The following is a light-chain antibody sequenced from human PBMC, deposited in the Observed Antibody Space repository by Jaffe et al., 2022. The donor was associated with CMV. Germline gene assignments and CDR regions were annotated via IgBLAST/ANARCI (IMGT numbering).Light chain of an antibody. CDR3: QHYNNWPPWT. V-gene: IGKV3-15*01. CDR1: QSVTTN. Sequence: EIAMTQSPDTLSVSPGERVTLSCRASQSVTTNLAWYQQKPGQAPRLLIHGASTRATGVPARFSGGGSGTEFTLTISSLQSEDFAIYYCQHYNNWPPWTFGQGTKVEIK. J-gene: IGKJ1*01. CDR2: GAS.